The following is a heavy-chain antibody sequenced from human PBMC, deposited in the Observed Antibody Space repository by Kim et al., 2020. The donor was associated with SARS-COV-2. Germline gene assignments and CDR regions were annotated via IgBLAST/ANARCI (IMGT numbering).Heavy chain of an antibody. Sequence: GGSLRLSCTASGFTFGSYWMHWVRQVPGKGLVWVSRINSDGSSISYADSVKGRFTISRDNAKNTLYLQMNSLRVEDTAVYHCARDYHGSGSYFYWGQGTLVTVSS. D-gene: IGHD3-10*01. CDR1: GFTFGSYW. CDR2: INSDGSSI. J-gene: IGHJ4*02. CDR3: ARDYHGSGSYFY. V-gene: IGHV3-74*01.